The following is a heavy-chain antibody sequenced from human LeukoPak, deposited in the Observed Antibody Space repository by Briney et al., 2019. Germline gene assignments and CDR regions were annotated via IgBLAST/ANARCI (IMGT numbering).Heavy chain of an antibody. D-gene: IGHD1-1*01. CDR1: GGSISSGGYY. CDR2: IYYSGST. Sequence: SETLSLTCTVSGGSISSGGYYWSWIRQHPGKGLEWIGYIYYSGSTNYNPSLKSRVTISVDTSKNQFSLKLSSVTAADTAVYYCARTAGQDAFDIWGQGTMVTVSS. V-gene: IGHV4-61*08. CDR3: ARTAGQDAFDI. J-gene: IGHJ3*02.